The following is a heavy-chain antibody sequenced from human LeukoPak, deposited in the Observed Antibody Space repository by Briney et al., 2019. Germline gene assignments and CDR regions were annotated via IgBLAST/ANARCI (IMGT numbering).Heavy chain of an antibody. CDR3: ARGRYYDILTGYLYYFDY. Sequence: SETLSLTCSVSGDSVSSNNYYWGWIRQPPGKGLEWIGSINHNGKTFYNPSLKSRVTISVDTSKNQFSLKLSSVTAADTAVYYCARGRYYDILTGYLYYFDYWGQGTLVTVSS. CDR1: GDSVSSNNYY. J-gene: IGHJ4*02. CDR2: INHNGKT. D-gene: IGHD3-9*01. V-gene: IGHV4-39*07.